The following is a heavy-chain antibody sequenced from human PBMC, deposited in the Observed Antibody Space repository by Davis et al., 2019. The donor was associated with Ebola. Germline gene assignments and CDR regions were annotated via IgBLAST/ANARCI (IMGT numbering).Heavy chain of an antibody. J-gene: IGHJ2*01. CDR1: GGSISSYY. CDR2: IYYSGST. Sequence: SETLSLTCTVSGGSISSYYWSWIRQPPGKGLEWIGYIYYSGSTNYNPSLKSRVTISVDTSKNQFSLKLSSVTAADTAVYYCARRKPGYYYDSSGYNSYWYFDLWGRGTLVTVSS. CDR3: ARRKPGYYYDSSGYNSYWYFDL. D-gene: IGHD3-22*01. V-gene: IGHV4-59*08.